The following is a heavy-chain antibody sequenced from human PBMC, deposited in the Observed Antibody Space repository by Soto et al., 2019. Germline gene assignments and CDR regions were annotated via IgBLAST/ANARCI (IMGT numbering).Heavy chain of an antibody. CDR1: GCTFTSYA. CDR2: INAGNGNT. V-gene: IGHV1-3*01. Sequence: ASVKVSCKASGCTFTSYAMNWVRQAPGQRLEWMGWINAGNGNTKYSQKFQGRVTITRDTSASTVYMELSSLRSEDTAVYYCGRDPSFTGMDVWGQGTTVTVSS. D-gene: IGHD2-15*01. J-gene: IGHJ6*02. CDR3: GRDPSFTGMDV.